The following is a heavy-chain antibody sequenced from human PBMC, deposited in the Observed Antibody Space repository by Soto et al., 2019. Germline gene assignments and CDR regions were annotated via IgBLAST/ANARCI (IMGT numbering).Heavy chain of an antibody. CDR1: GFTFSSYS. V-gene: IGHV3-48*01. CDR2: ISSSSSTI. Sequence: GGSLRLSCAASGFTFSSYSMNWVRQAPGKGLEWVSYISSSSSTIYYADSVKGRFTISRDNAKNSLYLQMNSLRAEDTAVYYCARGTADCSSTSCYPHYDFLSGYYNYYYYDIDVWGKGTTVTVSS. D-gene: IGHD3-3*01. CDR3: ARGTADCSSTSCYPHYDFLSGYYNYYYYDIDV. J-gene: IGHJ6*03.